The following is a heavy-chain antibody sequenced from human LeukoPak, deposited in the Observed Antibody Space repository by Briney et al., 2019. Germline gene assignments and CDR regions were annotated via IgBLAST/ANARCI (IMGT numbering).Heavy chain of an antibody. Sequence: ASVKVSCKASGYTFTGYYMHWVRQAPGQGLEWMGWINPNSGGTNYAQKFQGRVTMTRDTSISTAYMELSRLRSDDTALYYCAKKSSWYSGYFDLWGRGTLVTVSS. CDR3: AKKSSWYSGYFDL. CDR2: INPNSGGT. D-gene: IGHD6-13*01. CDR1: GYTFTGYY. J-gene: IGHJ2*01. V-gene: IGHV1-2*02.